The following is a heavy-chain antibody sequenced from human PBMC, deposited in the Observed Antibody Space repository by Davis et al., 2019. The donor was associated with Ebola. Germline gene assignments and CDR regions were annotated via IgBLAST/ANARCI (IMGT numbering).Heavy chain of an antibody. Sequence: GESLKISCAASGFTFSSYGMHWVRQAPGKGLEWVAVISSDGSIKSYADSVKGRFTISRDNAKNSLYLQMNSLRAEDTAVYYCAREPDPLYSSGYNWFDPWGQGTLVTVSS. J-gene: IGHJ5*02. CDR2: ISSDGSIK. CDR3: AREPDPLYSSGYNWFDP. V-gene: IGHV3-30*03. D-gene: IGHD6-19*01. CDR1: GFTFSSYG.